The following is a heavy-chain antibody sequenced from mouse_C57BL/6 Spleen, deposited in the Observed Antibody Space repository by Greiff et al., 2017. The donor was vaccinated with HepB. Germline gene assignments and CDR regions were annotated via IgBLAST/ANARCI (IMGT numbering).Heavy chain of an antibody. CDR2: IHPNSGST. J-gene: IGHJ2*01. CDR3: ARLDDYDGDY. Sequence: QVQLQQSGAELVKPGASVKLSCKASGYTFTSYWMHWVKQRPGQGLEWIGMIHPNSGSTNYNEKFKSKATLTVDKSSSTAYMQLSSLTSEDAAVYYCARLDDYDGDYWGQGTTLTVSS. V-gene: IGHV1-64*01. D-gene: IGHD2-4*01. CDR1: GYTFTSYW.